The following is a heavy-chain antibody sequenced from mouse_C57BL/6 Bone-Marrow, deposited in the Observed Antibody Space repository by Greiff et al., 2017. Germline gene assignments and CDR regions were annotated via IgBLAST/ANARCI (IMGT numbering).Heavy chain of an antibody. D-gene: IGHD1-1*01. J-gene: IGHJ2*01. V-gene: IGHV5-17*01. Sequence: EVQLVESGGGLVKPGGSLKLSCVASGFTFSDYGMHWVRQAPEKGLEWVAYISSGSSTIYYADTVKGRFTISSDNAKNNLFLQMTSLRSEDTTMYYCARPLYDSSFFDYWGQGTTLTVSS. CDR2: ISSGSSTI. CDR1: GFTFSDYG. CDR3: ARPLYDSSFFDY.